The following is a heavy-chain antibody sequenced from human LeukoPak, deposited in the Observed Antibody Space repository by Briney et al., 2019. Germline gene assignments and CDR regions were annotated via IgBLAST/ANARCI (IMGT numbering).Heavy chain of an antibody. CDR2: IYPGDSDT. Sequence: GESLKISCKGSGNSFTSYWIGWVRQMPGKGLEWMGIIYPGDSDTRYSPSFQGQVTISADKSISTAYLQWSSLKASDTAIYFCARGGLISSPWFDPWGQGTLVTVSS. D-gene: IGHD3-16*01. CDR1: GNSFTSYW. J-gene: IGHJ5*02. V-gene: IGHV5-51*01. CDR3: ARGGLISSPWFDP.